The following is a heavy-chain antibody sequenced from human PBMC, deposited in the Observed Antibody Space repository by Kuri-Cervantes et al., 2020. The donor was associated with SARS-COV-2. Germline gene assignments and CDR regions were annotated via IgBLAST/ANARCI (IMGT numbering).Heavy chain of an antibody. Sequence: SETLSLTCTVSGGSISSYYWSWIRQPAGKGLEWIGRIYTSGSTNYNPSLKSRVTMSVDTSKNQFSLKLSSVTAADTAVYYCAKRGGYCTNGVCYPRGGWFDPWGQGTLVTVSS. J-gene: IGHJ5*02. D-gene: IGHD2-8*01. CDR2: IYTSGST. V-gene: IGHV4-4*07. CDR3: AKRGGYCTNGVCYPRGGWFDP. CDR1: GGSISSYY.